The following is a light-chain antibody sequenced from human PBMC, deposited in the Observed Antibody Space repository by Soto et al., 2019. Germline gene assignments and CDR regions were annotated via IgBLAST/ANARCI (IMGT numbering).Light chain of an antibody. J-gene: IGLJ2*01. Sequence: QSALTQPRSMSGSPGQSVTISCTGTSSDVGGYNFVSWYQQHPGKAPKLMIYDVSQRPSGVPDRFSASKSGNTASLTISGLQAEDEADYYCCSYAGSYTLFGGGTKVTVL. CDR1: SSDVGGYNF. CDR2: DVS. CDR3: CSYAGSYTL. V-gene: IGLV2-11*01.